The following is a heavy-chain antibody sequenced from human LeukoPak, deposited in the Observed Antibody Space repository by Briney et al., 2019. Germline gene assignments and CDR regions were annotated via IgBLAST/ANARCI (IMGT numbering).Heavy chain of an antibody. Sequence: GGSLRLSCEASGFTFSDYILDWVRQAPGKGLEWVGRIRRKRQSYSTEYAASVKGRFTISRDDSKNSLFLDMNSLKTEDTAVYHCSRDGGASDESAFDLWGRGTMVTVSS. CDR1: GFTFSDYI. CDR2: IRRKRQSYST. CDR3: SRDGGASDESAFDL. J-gene: IGHJ3*01. V-gene: IGHV3-72*01. D-gene: IGHD3-16*01.